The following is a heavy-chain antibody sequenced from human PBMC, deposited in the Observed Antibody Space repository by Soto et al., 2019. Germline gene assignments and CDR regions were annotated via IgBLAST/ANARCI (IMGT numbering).Heavy chain of an antibody. J-gene: IGHJ6*02. CDR3: ASASWELMSSWGYVMDV. CDR2: IYSGGTT. CDR1: GFTVSSHY. Sequence: EVQLVESGGGLVQPGESLRLSCAASGFTVSSHYMNWVRQAPGKGLEWVSVIYSGGTTYYADSVKGRFTISRETSRNTLYLQMNSLRVEDTAVYYCASASWELMSSWGYVMDVWGQGTTVTVSS. D-gene: IGHD1-26*01. V-gene: IGHV3-66*01.